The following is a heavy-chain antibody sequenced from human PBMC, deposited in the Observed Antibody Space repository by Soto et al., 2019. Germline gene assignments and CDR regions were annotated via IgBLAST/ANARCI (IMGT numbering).Heavy chain of an antibody. V-gene: IGHV3-33*08. CDR1: GFTFSDHS. J-gene: IGHJ3*02. CDR3: ARDSSGYYGLDAFDI. Sequence: PGGSLRLSCAASGFTFSDHSVSWIRQAPGKGLEWVAVIWYDGSNKYYADSVKGRFTISRDNSKNTLYLQMNSLRAEDTAVYYCARDSSGYYGLDAFDIWGQGTMVTVSS. CDR2: IWYDGSNK. D-gene: IGHD3-22*01.